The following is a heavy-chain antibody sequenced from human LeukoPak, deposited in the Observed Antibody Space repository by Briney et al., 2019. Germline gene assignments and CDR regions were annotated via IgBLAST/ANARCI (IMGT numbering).Heavy chain of an antibody. V-gene: IGHV1-18*01. CDR3: AKDPDYDDSSGYLVIG. J-gene: IGHJ4*02. CDR2: ISAYNGNT. D-gene: IGHD3-22*01. Sequence: ASVKVSCKASGYTFTSYGISWVRQAPGQGLEWMGWISAYNGNTNYAQKLQGRVTMTTDTSTSTAYMELRSLRSDDTAVYYCAKDPDYDDSSGYLVIGWGQGTLVTVSS. CDR1: GYTFTSYG.